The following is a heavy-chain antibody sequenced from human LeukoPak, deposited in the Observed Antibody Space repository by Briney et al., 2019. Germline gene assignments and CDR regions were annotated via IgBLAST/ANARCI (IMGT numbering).Heavy chain of an antibody. CDR2: ISSSSSYV. J-gene: IGHJ4*02. V-gene: IGHV3-21*01. CDR1: GFTFSSYS. CDR3: ARDSEAYYFDY. Sequence: GGSLRLSCAASGFTFSSYSMNWVLQAPGKGLEWVSSISSSSSYVYYADSVKGRFTISRDNAKNSLYLQMNSLRAEDTAVYYCARDSEAYYFDYWGQGTLVTVSS.